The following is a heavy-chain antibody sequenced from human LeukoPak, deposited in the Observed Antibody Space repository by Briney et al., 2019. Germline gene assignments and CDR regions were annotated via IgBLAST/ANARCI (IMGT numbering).Heavy chain of an antibody. CDR2: IRYDGSNK. D-gene: IGHD6-19*01. CDR3: ARDRSWSSGWYKAGYFDC. V-gene: IGHV3-30*02. CDR1: GFTFSSYG. J-gene: IGHJ4*02. Sequence: GGSLRLSCAASGFTFSSYGMHWVRQAPGKGLEWVAFIRYDGSNKYYADSVKGRFTISRDNSKNTLYLQMNSLRAEDTAVYYCARDRSWSSGWYKAGYFDCWGQGTLVTVSS.